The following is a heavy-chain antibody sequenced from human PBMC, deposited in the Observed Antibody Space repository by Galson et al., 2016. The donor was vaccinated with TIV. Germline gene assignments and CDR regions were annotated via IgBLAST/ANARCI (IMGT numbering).Heavy chain of an antibody. V-gene: IGHV3-33*01. CDR2: IWYDGSNK. CDR3: ARGYSSGFLQVDAFDI. D-gene: IGHD6-19*01. Sequence: SLRLSCAASGFTFSIYGMHWVRQAPGKGLEWVAVIWYDGSNKYYADSMKGRFTISRDNSKNTLYLQMNSLRAEDTAVYYCARGYSSGFLQVDAFDIWGQGTMATVSS. CDR1: GFTFSIYG. J-gene: IGHJ3*02.